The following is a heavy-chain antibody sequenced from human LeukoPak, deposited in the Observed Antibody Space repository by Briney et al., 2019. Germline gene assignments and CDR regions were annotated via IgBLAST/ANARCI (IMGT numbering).Heavy chain of an antibody. D-gene: IGHD3-22*01. CDR3: ASAPYYYETAGYSYPYYFDY. CDR2: IHDSGST. CDR1: GGSISSSSYY. Sequence: SETLSLTCSVSGGSISSSSYYWGWIRQPPGKGLEWIGSIHDSGSTYYNQTLKSRVTISVDTSKNQFSLQLSSVTAADTAVYYCASAPYYYETAGYSYPYYFDYWGQGTLVTVSS. J-gene: IGHJ4*02. V-gene: IGHV4-39*07.